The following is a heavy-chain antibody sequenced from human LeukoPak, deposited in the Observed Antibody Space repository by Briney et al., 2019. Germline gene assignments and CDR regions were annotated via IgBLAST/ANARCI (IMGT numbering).Heavy chain of an antibody. CDR2: ISSSSSTI. Sequence: GGSLRLSCAAPGFTFSSYSMNWVRQAPGKGLEWVSYISSSSSTIYYADSVKGRFTISRDNAKNSLYLQMNSLRAEDTAVYYCAREGAEYSSSSGHPYYYYGMDVWGQGTTVTVSS. V-gene: IGHV3-48*01. CDR1: GFTFSSYS. J-gene: IGHJ6*02. CDR3: AREGAEYSSSSGHPYYYYGMDV. D-gene: IGHD6-6*01.